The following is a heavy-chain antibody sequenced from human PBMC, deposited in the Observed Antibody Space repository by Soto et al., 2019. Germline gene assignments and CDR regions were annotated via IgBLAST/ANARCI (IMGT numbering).Heavy chain of an antibody. CDR1: GGSISSYY. D-gene: IGHD2-15*01. Sequence: SETLSLTCTVSGGSISSYYWSWIRQPPGKGLEWIGYIYYSGSTNYNPSLKSRVTISVDTSKNQFSLKLSSVTAADTAVYYCARQVVVAANAIFDYWGQGTLVTVSS. J-gene: IGHJ4*02. V-gene: IGHV4-59*08. CDR3: ARQVVVAANAIFDY. CDR2: IYYSGST.